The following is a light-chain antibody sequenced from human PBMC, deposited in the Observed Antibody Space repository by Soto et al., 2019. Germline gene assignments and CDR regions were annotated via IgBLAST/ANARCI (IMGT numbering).Light chain of an antibody. CDR2: EVS. V-gene: IGLV2-18*02. CDR3: NSYTSTITSV. CDR1: SSDVGSYNR. J-gene: IGLJ1*01. Sequence: QSALTQPPSVSGSPGQSVTISCTGTSSDVGSYNRVSWYQQPPGTAPKLMIYEVSNRPSGVPDRFSGSKSGNTASLTISGLQAEDEADYYCNSYTSTITSVFGTGTKVTVL.